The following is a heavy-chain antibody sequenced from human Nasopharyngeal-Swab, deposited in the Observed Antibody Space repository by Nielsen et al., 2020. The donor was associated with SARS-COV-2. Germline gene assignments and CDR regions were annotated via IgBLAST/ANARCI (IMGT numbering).Heavy chain of an antibody. CDR1: GFTFDDYA. Sequence: SLKISCAASGFTFDDYAMHWVRQAPGKGLEWVSGISWNSGSIGYADSVKGRFTISRDNAKNTLYLQMNSLRAEDTAVYYCARDWVVVTAPDWFDPWGQGTLVTVSS. CDR2: ISWNSGSI. J-gene: IGHJ5*02. D-gene: IGHD2-21*02. V-gene: IGHV3-9*01. CDR3: ARDWVVVTAPDWFDP.